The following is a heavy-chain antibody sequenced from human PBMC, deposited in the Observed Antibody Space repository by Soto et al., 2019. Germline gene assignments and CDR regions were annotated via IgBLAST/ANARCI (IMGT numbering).Heavy chain of an antibody. CDR1: GYSFANYW. CDR3: ARHPYIGGLDV. D-gene: IGHD2-15*01. Sequence: GSLKISCQGSGYSFANYWISWVRQLPGKGLEWMGRFNPSDSYTDYNPSFQGHVTISADKSISTAYVQWSSLKASDTAMYFCARHPYIGGLDVWGQGTAVTVSS. CDR2: FNPSDSYT. J-gene: IGHJ6*02. V-gene: IGHV5-10-1*01.